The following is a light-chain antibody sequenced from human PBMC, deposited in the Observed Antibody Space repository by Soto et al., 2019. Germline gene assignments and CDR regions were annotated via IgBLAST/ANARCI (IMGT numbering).Light chain of an antibody. CDR3: QQYNNWYT. J-gene: IGKJ2*01. Sequence: EIVMTQSPATLSVSPGERATLSCRASQSVSSNLAWYQQKPGQAPRLLIYGASTRATGIPASFSGSGSGTEFTLTISILQSEDFAVYYCQQYNNWYTFGQGTKLEIK. V-gene: IGKV3-15*01. CDR1: QSVSSN. CDR2: GAS.